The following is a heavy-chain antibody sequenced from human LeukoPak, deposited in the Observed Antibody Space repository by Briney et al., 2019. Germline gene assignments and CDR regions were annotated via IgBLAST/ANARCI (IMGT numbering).Heavy chain of an antibody. Sequence: PGGSLRLSCEASGFTFSTYVMSWVRQAPGKGLEWVSGISGSGSLTYYADSVKGRFTISRDNSKNTLFLQMSSLRVEDTAVYHCAKQTRYDTPAGGGGSDYWGQGTLVTVSS. J-gene: IGHJ4*02. D-gene: IGHD3-22*01. V-gene: IGHV3-23*01. CDR3: AKQTRYDTPAGGGGSDY. CDR1: GFTFSTYV. CDR2: ISGSGSLT.